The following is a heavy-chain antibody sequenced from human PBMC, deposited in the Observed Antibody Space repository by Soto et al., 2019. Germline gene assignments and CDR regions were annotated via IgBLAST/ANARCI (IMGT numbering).Heavy chain of an antibody. D-gene: IGHD3-10*01. CDR3: ARDVGKGSGSYYKSWFDP. CDR1: GYTFTSYG. V-gene: IGHV1-18*01. Sequence: QVQLVQSGAEVKKPGASVKVSCKASGYTFTSYGISWVRQAPGQGLELMGWISAYNGNTNYAQKLQGRVTMTTDTSTSTAYMKLRSLRSDDTAVYYCARDVGKGSGSYYKSWFDPWGQGTLVTVSS. CDR2: ISAYNGNT. J-gene: IGHJ5*02.